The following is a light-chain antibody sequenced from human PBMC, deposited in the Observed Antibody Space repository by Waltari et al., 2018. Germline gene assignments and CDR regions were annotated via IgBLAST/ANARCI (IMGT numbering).Light chain of an antibody. Sequence: EIVMTQSPATLSVSPGERATLSCRASQSVSSNLAWYQQKPGQAPRLLIYGASTRATGIPARFSGSGSGTEFTLIISSLQSEDFAVYYCQQYNNWPRTFGQGTKLE. CDR1: QSVSSN. V-gene: IGKV3-15*01. CDR3: QQYNNWPRT. J-gene: IGKJ2*01. CDR2: GAS.